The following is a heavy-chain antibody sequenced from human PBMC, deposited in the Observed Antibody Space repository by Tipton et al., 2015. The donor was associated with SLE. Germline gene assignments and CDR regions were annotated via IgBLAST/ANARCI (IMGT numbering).Heavy chain of an antibody. CDR3: ASYGDYSGYDGRDY. V-gene: IGHV3-11*03. D-gene: IGHD5-12*01. CDR2: ISSNSSYT. Sequence: LSLTCAVYGGSFSGYYMSWIRQAPGKGLEWVSYISSNSSYTNYADSVKGRFTISRDNAKNSVYLQMNSLRAEDTAVYYCASYGDYSGYDGRDYWGQGTLVTVSS. J-gene: IGHJ4*02. CDR1: GGSFSGYY.